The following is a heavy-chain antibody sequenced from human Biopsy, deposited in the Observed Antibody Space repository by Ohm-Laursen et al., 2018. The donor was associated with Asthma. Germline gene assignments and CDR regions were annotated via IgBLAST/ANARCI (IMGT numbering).Heavy chain of an antibody. J-gene: IGHJ4*02. CDR2: VHSTGST. V-gene: IGHV4-59*01. CDR3: VRATSTWSQSGPHYFDH. Sequence: GTLSLTWIVSPGSINDYYWNWIRQFPGKGLEWIGYVHSTGSTRFNPSLKSRLTISVDTSVDQVSLKLTSVTAADTAVYYCVRATSTWSQSGPHYFDHWGQGTLATVSS. D-gene: IGHD6-13*01. CDR1: PGSINDYY.